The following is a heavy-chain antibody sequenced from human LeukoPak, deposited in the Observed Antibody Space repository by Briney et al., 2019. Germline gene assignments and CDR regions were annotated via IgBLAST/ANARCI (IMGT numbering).Heavy chain of an antibody. Sequence: GGSLRLSCAASGFTFSSYSMNWVRQAPGKGLEWVSSISSSSSYIYYADSVKGRFTISRDNAKNSLYLQMNSLRAEDTAVYYCARDITYGNYYYMDVWGKGTTVTVSS. CDR3: ARDITYGNYYYMDV. D-gene: IGHD1-20*01. V-gene: IGHV3-21*01. CDR2: ISSSSSYI. J-gene: IGHJ6*03. CDR1: GFTFSSYS.